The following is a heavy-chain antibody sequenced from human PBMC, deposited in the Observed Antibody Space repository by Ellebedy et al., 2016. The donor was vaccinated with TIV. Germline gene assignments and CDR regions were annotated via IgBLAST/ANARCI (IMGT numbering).Heavy chain of an antibody. J-gene: IGHJ4*02. CDR2: IYYSGYT. D-gene: IGHD6-19*01. V-gene: IGHV4-59*01. CDR1: GGSFSSYY. CDR3: AGGAAYSSGWYSN. Sequence: SETLSLTCTVSGGSFSSYYWSWIRQPPGRGLEWIGYIYYSGYTNYNPSLKSRVTISVDTSKNQFSLRLTSVTAADTAVYYCAGGAAYSSGWYSNWGQGTLVAVSS.